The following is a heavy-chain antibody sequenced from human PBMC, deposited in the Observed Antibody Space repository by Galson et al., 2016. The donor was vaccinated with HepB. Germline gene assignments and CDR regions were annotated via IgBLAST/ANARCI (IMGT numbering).Heavy chain of an antibody. Sequence: SVKVSCKASGYTFSSYSISWVRQAPGQGLEWMGWINPYNGNTNYAQNVQGRITMTTDTSTSTAHMELRSLRSDDTAMYFCVRDRDTLIRVLEWSYPKKNLDVWGQGTTVIVSS. CDR1: GYTFSSYS. CDR2: INPYNGNT. J-gene: IGHJ6*02. CDR3: VRDRDTLIRVLEWSYPKKNLDV. V-gene: IGHV1-18*01. D-gene: IGHD3-3*01.